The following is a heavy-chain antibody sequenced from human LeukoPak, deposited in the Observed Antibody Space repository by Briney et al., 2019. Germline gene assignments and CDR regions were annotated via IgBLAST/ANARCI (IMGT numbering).Heavy chain of an antibody. CDR1: GASITSGSYH. CDR3: ARDRVYCSGGSCYSGVYYYYYYMDV. Sequence: SETLSLTCTVSGASITSGSYHWSWIRQPAGGGLEWIGDNYRSSLKSRVTISVDKTKNQFSLKLTSVTAADTAVYYCARDRVYCSGGSCYSGVYYYYYYMDVWGKGTTVTISS. V-gene: IGHV4-61*09. D-gene: IGHD2-15*01. J-gene: IGHJ6*03.